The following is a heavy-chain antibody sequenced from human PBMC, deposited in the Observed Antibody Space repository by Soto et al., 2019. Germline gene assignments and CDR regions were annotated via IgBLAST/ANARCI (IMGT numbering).Heavy chain of an antibody. CDR2: VSANGDIT. J-gene: IGHJ6*02. Sequence: EVKVLESGGDLVQPGGSLRLSCVASGFTFSEYAMTWVRQAPGKGLDWVSSVSANGDITYYADSVKGRFTISRDNSNNQLLIQMNSLRAEDTALYYCARGDRGGSGAPASYYFSGLDVWGQGTTVLVSS. D-gene: IGHD3-10*01. V-gene: IGHV3-23*01. CDR3: ARGDRGGSGAPASYYFSGLDV. CDR1: GFTFSEYA.